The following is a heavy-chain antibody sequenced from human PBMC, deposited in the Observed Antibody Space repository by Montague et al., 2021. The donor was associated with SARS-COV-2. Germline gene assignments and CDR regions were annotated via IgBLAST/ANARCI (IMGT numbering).Heavy chain of an antibody. Sequence: SETLSLTCTVSGGSITSTNYYWAWIRQPPGKGLEWIVSISFSWSTYHNPSLKSPVTMSVDTSLNQFSLRPSTVTAADTALYYCAGQNHGRGWYEISFDYWGQGTLVTVSS. J-gene: IGHJ4*02. CDR2: ISFSWST. CDR3: AGQNHGRGWYEISFDY. D-gene: IGHD6-19*01. V-gene: IGHV4-39*01. CDR1: GGSITSTNYY.